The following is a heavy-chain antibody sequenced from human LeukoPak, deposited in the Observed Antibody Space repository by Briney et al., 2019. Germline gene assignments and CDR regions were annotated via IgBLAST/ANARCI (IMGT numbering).Heavy chain of an antibody. V-gene: IGHV7-4-1*02. D-gene: IGHD4-17*01. CDR3: ARDCRPEHDYGDESGVDY. J-gene: IGHJ4*02. Sequence: ASVKVSCKASGYTFTSYAMNWVRQAPGQGLEWMGWINTNTGNPTYAQGFTGRFVFSLDTSVSTAYLQISSLKAEDTAVYYCARDCRPEHDYGDESGVDYWGQGTLVTVSS. CDR1: GYTFTSYA. CDR2: INTNTGNP.